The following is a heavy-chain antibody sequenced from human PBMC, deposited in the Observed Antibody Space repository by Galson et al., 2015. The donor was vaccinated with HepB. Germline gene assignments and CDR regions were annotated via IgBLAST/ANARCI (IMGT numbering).Heavy chain of an antibody. CDR2: VSHRGNT. V-gene: IGHV4-34*01. Sequence: SETLSLTCAVYGGSLSNYQWNWIRQAPGKGLEWIGEVSHRGNTNTNRSLKSRVTLSVDMSKNQFSLKLTSVTAADTAVYYCTRIKLPDTFFYYGMDAWGQGTTVTVSS. J-gene: IGHJ6*02. CDR1: GGSLSNYQ. CDR3: TRIKLPDTFFYYGMDA. D-gene: IGHD3-3*02.